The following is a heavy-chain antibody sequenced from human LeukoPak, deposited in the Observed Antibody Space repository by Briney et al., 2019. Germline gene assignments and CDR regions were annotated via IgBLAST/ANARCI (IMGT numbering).Heavy chain of an antibody. Sequence: SETLSLTCTMSGDSTNTYFWSWIRQPPGKGLEWIGYIYYIGTTNYNPSLKSRVTISVDTSKNQFSLRLSSVTAADTAVYYCASKSSDHGELRFDYWGQGTLVTVSS. CDR3: ASKSSDHGELRFDY. CDR2: IYYIGTT. CDR1: GDSTNTYF. J-gene: IGHJ4*02. D-gene: IGHD4-17*01. V-gene: IGHV4-59*01.